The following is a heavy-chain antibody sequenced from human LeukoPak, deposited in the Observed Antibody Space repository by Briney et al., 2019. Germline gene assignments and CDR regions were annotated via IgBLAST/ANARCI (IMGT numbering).Heavy chain of an antibody. CDR2: IYHSGRS. Sequence: PSETLSLTCAVSGDSISSSSYYWSWIRQHPGRGLEWIGYIYHSGRSYYNPSLKSRITMSVDTSKNQFSLNLSSVTAADTAVYYCARDQVECTGGTCQSRVGFDFWGQGTLVTVSS. V-gene: IGHV4-31*11. J-gene: IGHJ4*02. CDR1: GDSISSSSYY. D-gene: IGHD2-8*02. CDR3: ARDQVECTGGTCQSRVGFDF.